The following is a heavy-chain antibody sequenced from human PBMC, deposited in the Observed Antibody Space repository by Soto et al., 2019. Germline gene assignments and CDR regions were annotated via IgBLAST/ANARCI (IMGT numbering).Heavy chain of an antibody. D-gene: IGHD3-9*01. Sequence: TGGSLRLSCVASGFTFSSYGMHWFRQAPCKWLEWVAFISYDGSNKYYADSVKGRFTISRDNSKNTLYLQMNSLRAEDTAVYYCAKVGYDILTGYYTRRGLNTLSDYWGQGTLVTAPQ. CDR2: ISYDGSNK. CDR1: GFTFSSYG. J-gene: IGHJ4*02. CDR3: AKVGYDILTGYYTRRGLNTLSDY. V-gene: IGHV3-30*18.